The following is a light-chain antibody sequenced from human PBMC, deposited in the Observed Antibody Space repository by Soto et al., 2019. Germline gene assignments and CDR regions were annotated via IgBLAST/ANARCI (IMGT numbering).Light chain of an antibody. CDR3: QQYGSPWT. CDR2: GAS. CDR1: QSVSSSY. J-gene: IGKJ1*01. Sequence: EIVLTQSPGTLSLSPGERATLSCRASQSVSSSYLAWYQQKPGQAPRLLIYGASSRATGIPDRFSGSGSGTDFTLTISRLEPEDFAVYYCQQYGSPWTFGQGTKVDIX. V-gene: IGKV3-20*01.